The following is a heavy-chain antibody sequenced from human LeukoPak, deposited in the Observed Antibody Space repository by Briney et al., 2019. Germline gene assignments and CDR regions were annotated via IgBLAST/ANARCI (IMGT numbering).Heavy chain of an antibody. CDR1: GYSISRSNW. CDR3: ARGDFYYFAY. J-gene: IGHJ4*02. V-gene: IGHV4-28*05. D-gene: IGHD3-16*01. Sequence: SDTLSLTCAVSGYSISRSNWWGWIRQPPGKGREWIGYIYYGGIIYYNPSLKRPVTMSVDTSKNQFSLQLSSVPAVDTAAYYCARGDFYYFAYWGQGPLVTVPS. CDR2: IYYGGII.